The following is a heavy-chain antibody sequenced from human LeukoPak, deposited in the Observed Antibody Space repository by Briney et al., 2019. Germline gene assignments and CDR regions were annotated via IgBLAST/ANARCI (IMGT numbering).Heavy chain of an antibody. CDR1: GFTFSSYD. CDR3: ATNLYSSSWYSRVNRYYYYGMDV. Sequence: GGSLRLSCAASGFTFSSYDMHWVRQATGKGLEWVSAINTAGDTYYSGSLMDRFTTSRENAKNSLYLQMNSLRAEDTAVYYCATNLYSSSWYSRVNRYYYYGMDVWGQGTTVTVSS. V-gene: IGHV3-13*01. J-gene: IGHJ6*02. CDR2: INTAGDT. D-gene: IGHD6-13*01.